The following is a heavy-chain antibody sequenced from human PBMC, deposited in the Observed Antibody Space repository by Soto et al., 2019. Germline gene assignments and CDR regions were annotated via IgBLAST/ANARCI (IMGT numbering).Heavy chain of an antibody. Sequence: PGGSLRLSCAASGFTFSSYSMNWVRQAPGKGLEWVSSISSSSSYIYYADSVKGRFTISRDNAKNSLYLQMNSLRAEDTAVYYCARDAHRPPTDIAVAEFDYWGQGTLVTVSS. CDR3: ARDAHRPPTDIAVAEFDY. V-gene: IGHV3-21*01. CDR2: ISSSSSYI. D-gene: IGHD6-19*01. J-gene: IGHJ4*02. CDR1: GFTFSSYS.